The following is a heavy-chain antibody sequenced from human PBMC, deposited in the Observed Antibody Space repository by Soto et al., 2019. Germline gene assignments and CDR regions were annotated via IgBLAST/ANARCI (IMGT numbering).Heavy chain of an antibody. V-gene: IGHV3-33*08. J-gene: IGHJ6*02. Sequence: GGSLRLSYAASKFTVSNYGMHWARQAPGKALEWVAVIWYDGSNKYYADSVKGRFTISRDNSKNTLYLQMNSLRAEDTAVYYCAREKPAALYYYYGMDVWGQGTTVTVSS. CDR3: AREKPAALYYYYGMDV. CDR2: IWYDGSNK. CDR1: KFTVSNYG. D-gene: IGHD2-2*01.